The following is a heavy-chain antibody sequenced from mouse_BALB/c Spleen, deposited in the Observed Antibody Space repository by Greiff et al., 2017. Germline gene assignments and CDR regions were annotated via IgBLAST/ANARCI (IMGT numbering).Heavy chain of an antibody. CDR3: ARGDYGNYLFAY. V-gene: IGHV1-7*01. CDR2: INPSTGYT. Sequence: QVQLQQSGAELAKPGASVKMSCKASGYTFTSYWMHWVKQRPGQGLEWIGYINPSTGYTEYNQKFKDKATLTADKSSSTAYMQLCSLTSEDSAVYYCARGDYGNYLFAYWGQGTPVTVSA. D-gene: IGHD2-1*01. J-gene: IGHJ3*01. CDR1: GYTFTSYW.